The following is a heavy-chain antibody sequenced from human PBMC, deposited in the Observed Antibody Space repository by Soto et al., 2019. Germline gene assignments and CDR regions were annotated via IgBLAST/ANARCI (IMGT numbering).Heavy chain of an antibody. CDR1: GFTFSSYA. V-gene: IGHV3-23*01. J-gene: IGHJ4*02. D-gene: IGHD2-8*01. Sequence: HPGGSLRLSCAASGFTFSSYAMSWVRQAPGKGLEWVSAISGSGGSTYYADSVKGRFTISRDNSKNTLYLQMNSLRAEDTAVYYCAKDLRTGIVLMVYAVTVFDYWGQGTLVTVSS. CDR2: ISGSGGST. CDR3: AKDLRTGIVLMVYAVTVFDY.